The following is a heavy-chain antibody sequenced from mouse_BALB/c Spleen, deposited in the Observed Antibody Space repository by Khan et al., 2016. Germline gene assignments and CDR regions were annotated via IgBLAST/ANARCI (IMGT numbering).Heavy chain of an antibody. CDR2: ISDSGST. Sequence: EVELVESGPGLVKPSQSLSLTCTVTGYSITSDYAWNWIRQFPGNKLEWMGYISDSGSTSYNPSLKSRIFITRDTSKNQFFLQLNSVTTEDTATYYCARNGNRYERTWFAYWGQGTLVTVSA. CDR1: GYSITSDYA. V-gene: IGHV3-2*02. J-gene: IGHJ3*01. CDR3: ARNGNRYERTWFAY. D-gene: IGHD2-14*01.